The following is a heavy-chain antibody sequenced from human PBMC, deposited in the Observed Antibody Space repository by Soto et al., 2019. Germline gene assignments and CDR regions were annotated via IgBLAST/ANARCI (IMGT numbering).Heavy chain of an antibody. Sequence: EVQLVESGGGLVQPGGSLKLSCAASGFTFSGSAMHWVRQASGKGLEWVGRIRSKANNYATAYAASVEGRFTISRDDSKNTADLQMNSLKTEDTAVYYCASDTARVYYGLDVWGLGTTVTVSS. J-gene: IGHJ6*02. CDR3: ASDTARVYYGLDV. CDR1: GFTFSGSA. D-gene: IGHD5-18*01. CDR2: IRSKANNYAT. V-gene: IGHV3-73*02.